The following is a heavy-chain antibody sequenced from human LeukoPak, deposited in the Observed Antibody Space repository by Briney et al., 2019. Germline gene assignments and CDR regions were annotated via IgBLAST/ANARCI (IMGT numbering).Heavy chain of an antibody. CDR2: INPSGGSP. CDR1: GYTFTSYY. D-gene: IGHD3-10*01. V-gene: IGHV1-46*01. CDR3: ARGLGSGSYYGY. J-gene: IGHJ4*02. Sequence: ASVKVSCKASGYTFTSYYIHWVRQAPGQGLEWLGIINPSGGSPSYAQKFQGRVTMTRDTSTSTVYMELSSLRSEDTAVYYCARGLGSGSYYGYWGQGTLVTVSS.